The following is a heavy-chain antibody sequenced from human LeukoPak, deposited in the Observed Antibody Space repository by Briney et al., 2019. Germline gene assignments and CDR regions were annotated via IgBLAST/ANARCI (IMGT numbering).Heavy chain of an antibody. Sequence: GGSLRLSCAASGFTFSSYSMNWVRQAPGKGLEWVSYISSSSSTIYYADSVKGRFTISRDNAKNSLYLQMNSLRAEDTAVYYCARDHKVYYGSGSYGYWGQGTLVTVSS. CDR1: GFTFSSYS. V-gene: IGHV3-48*04. J-gene: IGHJ4*02. D-gene: IGHD3-10*01. CDR2: ISSSSSTI. CDR3: ARDHKVYYGSGSYGY.